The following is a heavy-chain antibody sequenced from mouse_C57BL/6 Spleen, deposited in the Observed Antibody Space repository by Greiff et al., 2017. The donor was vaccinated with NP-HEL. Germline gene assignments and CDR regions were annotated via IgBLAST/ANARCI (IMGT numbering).Heavy chain of an antibody. V-gene: IGHV5-4*03. D-gene: IGHD4-1*02. CDR2: ISDGGSYT. CDR1: GFTFSSYA. J-gene: IGHJ2*01. CDR3: ARSFPNSYYFDY. Sequence: EVNLVESGGGLVKPGGSLKLSCAASGFTFSSYAMSWVRQTPEKRLEWVATISDGGSYTYYPDNVKGRFTISRDNAKNNLYLQMSHLKSEDTAMYYCARSFPNSYYFDYWGQGTTLTVSS.